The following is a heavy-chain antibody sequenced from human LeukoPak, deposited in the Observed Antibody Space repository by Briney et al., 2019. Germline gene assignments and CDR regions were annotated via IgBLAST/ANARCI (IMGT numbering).Heavy chain of an antibody. Sequence: ASVKVSCKASGYTFTGYYMHWVRQAPGQGLEWMGWINPNSGGTNYAQKFQGRVTMTRDTSISTAYMELSRLRSDDTAVYYCARGSGIAVSRGYDAFDIWGQGTMVTVSS. D-gene: IGHD6-19*01. CDR1: GYTFTGYY. V-gene: IGHV1-2*02. J-gene: IGHJ3*02. CDR3: ARGSGIAVSRGYDAFDI. CDR2: INPNSGGT.